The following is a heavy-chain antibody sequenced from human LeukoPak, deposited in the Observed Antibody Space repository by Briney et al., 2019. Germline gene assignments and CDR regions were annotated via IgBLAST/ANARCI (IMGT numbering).Heavy chain of an antibody. Sequence: GGSLRLSCVASGFTFSENWMHWVRQAPGKGLAWVSHINRDGGLTNYADSVKGRFTISRDNARNTVYLQMSSLRVEDTAVYFCAREEHRLAEAGTSAFDLGGQGTLVTVSP. J-gene: IGHJ3*01. CDR2: INRDGGLT. CDR1: GFTFSENW. CDR3: AREEHRLAEAGTSAFDL. V-gene: IGHV3-74*01. D-gene: IGHD6-13*01.